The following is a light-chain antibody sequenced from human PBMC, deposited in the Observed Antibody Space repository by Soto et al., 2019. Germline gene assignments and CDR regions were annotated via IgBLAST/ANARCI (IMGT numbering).Light chain of an antibody. V-gene: IGKV1-12*01. CDR1: QGINSW. Sequence: DIQMTQSPSSVSASVGDRVSITCRASQGINSWLAWYQQKPGKAPKLLIYAASSLQSGVPLRFSGSGSVTDFTLTISSLQPEDFATYYCQQAKNFPWTFGQGTKVEIK. J-gene: IGKJ1*01. CDR2: AAS. CDR3: QQAKNFPWT.